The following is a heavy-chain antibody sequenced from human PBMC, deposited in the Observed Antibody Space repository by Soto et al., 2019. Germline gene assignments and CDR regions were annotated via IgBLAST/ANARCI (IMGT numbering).Heavy chain of an antibody. Sequence: PSETLSLTCTVSGGSISSDSYYWGWIRQSPEKGLEWIASISYSGSTNYNPTLKSRVTISVDTSKNQFSLKLNSMTAADTAVYYCARHNYGSGSTYFDYWGQGILVTVSS. D-gene: IGHD3-10*01. V-gene: IGHV4-39*01. J-gene: IGHJ4*02. CDR1: GGSISSDSYY. CDR2: ISYSGST. CDR3: ARHNYGSGSTYFDY.